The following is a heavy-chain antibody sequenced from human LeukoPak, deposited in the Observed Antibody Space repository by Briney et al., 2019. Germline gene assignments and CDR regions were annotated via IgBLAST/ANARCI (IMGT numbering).Heavy chain of an antibody. D-gene: IGHD3-3*01. Sequence: PGGSLRLSCAGSGFTFSSYWMSWVRQAPGKGLEWVASIKRDGSEEYYVDSVKGRFTISRDNAKNSVYLQMSSLRAEDTAVYYCARERQNKDFWSGGDYWGQGTLATVSS. CDR2: IKRDGSEE. J-gene: IGHJ4*02. CDR3: ARERQNKDFWSGGDY. CDR1: GFTFSSYW. V-gene: IGHV3-7*01.